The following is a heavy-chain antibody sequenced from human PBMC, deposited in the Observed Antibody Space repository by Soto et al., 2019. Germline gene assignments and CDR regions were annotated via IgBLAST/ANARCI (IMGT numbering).Heavy chain of an antibody. J-gene: IGHJ6*02. CDR1: GGSFSGYY. Sequence: PSETLSLTCAVYGGSFSGYYWSWIRQPPGKGLEWIGEINHSGSTNYNPSLKSRVTISVDTSKNQFSLKLSSVTAADTAVYYCARGQPLPYYYYCAMDVCGQGTTVTVS. CDR3: ARGQPLPYYYYCAMDV. CDR2: INHSGST. V-gene: IGHV4-34*01.